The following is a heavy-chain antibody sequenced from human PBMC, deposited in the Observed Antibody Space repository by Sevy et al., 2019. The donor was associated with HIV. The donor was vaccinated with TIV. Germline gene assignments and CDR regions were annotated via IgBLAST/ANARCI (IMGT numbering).Heavy chain of an antibody. CDR3: ARDPRHYDFWSGYYTGGYYFDY. Sequence: GGSLRLSCAASGFTFSSYSMNWVRQAPGKGLEWVSYISSSSSTIYYADSVKGRFTISRDNAKNSLYLQMNRLRDEDTAVYYCARDPRHYDFWSGYYTGGYYFDYWGQGTLVTVSS. CDR1: GFTFSSYS. J-gene: IGHJ4*02. CDR2: ISSSSSTI. D-gene: IGHD3-3*01. V-gene: IGHV3-48*02.